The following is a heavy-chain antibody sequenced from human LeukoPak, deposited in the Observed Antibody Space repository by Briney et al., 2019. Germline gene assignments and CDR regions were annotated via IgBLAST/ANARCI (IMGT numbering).Heavy chain of an antibody. CDR1: GGSISSGGYY. D-gene: IGHD4-11*01. J-gene: IGHJ5*02. CDR3: ATETWLTTEGLDP. Sequence: SETLSLTCTVSGGSISSGGYYWNWIRQHPGKGLEWLGYIYYTGSTYYNPSLNNRVSISINTSKNQFSLRLNSLTAADTAIYYCATETWLTTEGLDPWGQGTLVTVSS. CDR2: IYYTGST. V-gene: IGHV4-31*03.